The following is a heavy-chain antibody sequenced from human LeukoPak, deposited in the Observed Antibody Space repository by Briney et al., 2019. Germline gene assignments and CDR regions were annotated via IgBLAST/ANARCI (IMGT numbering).Heavy chain of an antibody. CDR1: GYTLTGYY. CDR3: AILGVGYCSGGSCYPDYYFDY. J-gene: IGHJ4*02. CDR2: INSNRGGT. D-gene: IGHD2-15*01. Sequence: ASVKVSCKASGYTLTGYYMHWVRPAPGQGLEWMGWINSNRGGTNYAQKFQGRVTMTRDTSISTAYMELSRLRSDDTAVYYCAILGVGYCSGGSCYPDYYFDYWGQGTLVTVSS. V-gene: IGHV1-2*02.